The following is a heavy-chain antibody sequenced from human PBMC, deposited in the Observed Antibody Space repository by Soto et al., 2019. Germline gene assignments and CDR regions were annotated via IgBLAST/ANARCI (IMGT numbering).Heavy chain of an antibody. V-gene: IGHV2-5*02. J-gene: IGHJ3*02. CDR1: WFSLTTVGMG. CDR3: AHRNSRMFAFDI. D-gene: IGHD3-10*02. Sequence: SGPTLVNPTQTLTRTCTFSWFSLTTVGMGVGWIRQPPGKALDWLGIIYWDYDKRYSPSLNGRVTFIKDTSKNQVVLTMTNMDPVDTATYYCAHRNSRMFAFDIWGQGTLVTVSS. CDR2: IYWDYDK.